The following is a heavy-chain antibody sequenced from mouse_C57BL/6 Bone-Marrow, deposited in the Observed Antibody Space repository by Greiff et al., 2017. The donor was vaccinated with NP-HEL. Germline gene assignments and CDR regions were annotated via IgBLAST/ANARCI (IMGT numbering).Heavy chain of an antibody. V-gene: IGHV5-6*01. CDR2: ISSGGSYT. CDR3: ARHFAYGYDDFDY. Sequence: EVKLVESGGDLVKPGGSLKLSCAASGFTFSSYGMSWVRQTPDKRLEWVATISSGGSYTYYPDSVKGRFTISRDNAKNTLYLQMSSLKSEDTAMYYCARHFAYGYDDFDYWGQGTTLTVSS. J-gene: IGHJ2*01. D-gene: IGHD2-2*01. CDR1: GFTFSSYG.